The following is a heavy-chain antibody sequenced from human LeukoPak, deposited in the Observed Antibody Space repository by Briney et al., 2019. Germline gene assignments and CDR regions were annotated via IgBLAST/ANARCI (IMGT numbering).Heavy chain of an antibody. V-gene: IGHV3-33*01. Sequence: GGSLRLSCAASGFTFSSYGMHWVRQAPGKGQEWVAVIWYDGSNKYYADSVKGRFTISRDNSKNTLYLQMNSLRAEDTAVYYCAREDNDSSGYYYFFDYWGQGTLVTVSS. D-gene: IGHD3-22*01. CDR2: IWYDGSNK. CDR1: GFTFSSYG. CDR3: AREDNDSSGYYYFFDY. J-gene: IGHJ4*02.